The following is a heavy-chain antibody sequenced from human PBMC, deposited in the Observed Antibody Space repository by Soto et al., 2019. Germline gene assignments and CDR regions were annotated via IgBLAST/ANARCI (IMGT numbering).Heavy chain of an antibody. J-gene: IGHJ5*02. CDR2: IFYSGNT. CDR3: ARVPDR. Sequence: SETLSLTCTVSGGSISSGGYYWSWIRQHPGKGLEWIGYIFYSGNTYYTQSLKNRVTISVDTSKNQFSLKLSSVTAADTAVYYCARVPDRWGQGTLVTVSS. CDR1: GGSISSGGYY. D-gene: IGHD2-2*01. V-gene: IGHV4-31*03.